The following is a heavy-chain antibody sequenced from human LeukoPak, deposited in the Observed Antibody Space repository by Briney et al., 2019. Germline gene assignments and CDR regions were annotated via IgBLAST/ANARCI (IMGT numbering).Heavy chain of an antibody. CDR1: GGSISSYY. Sequence: SETLSLTCTVSGGSISSYYWSWIRQPPGKGLEWIGYIYYSGSTNYNPSLKSRVTISVDTSKNQFSLELSSVTATDTAVYFCATNRAGTYDRPFDIWGRGTMVTVSS. J-gene: IGHJ3*02. CDR2: IYYSGST. V-gene: IGHV4-59*08. D-gene: IGHD1-26*01. CDR3: ATNRAGTYDRPFDI.